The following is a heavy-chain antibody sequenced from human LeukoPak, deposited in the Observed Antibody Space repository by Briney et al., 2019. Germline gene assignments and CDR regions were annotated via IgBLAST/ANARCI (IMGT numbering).Heavy chain of an antibody. J-gene: IGHJ4*02. CDR3: ARTVAPRRIAARPYYFDY. CDR2: FSRFGST. V-gene: IGHV3-53*01. D-gene: IGHD6-6*01. Sequence: PGGSLRLSCAASDSTFSSYALTWSRRPPGKGLKWSSVFSRFGSTYYADSVKGRFTISRDNSKNTVYLQMNSLRAEDTAVYYCARTVAPRRIAARPYYFDYWGQGTLVTVSS. CDR1: DSTFSSYA.